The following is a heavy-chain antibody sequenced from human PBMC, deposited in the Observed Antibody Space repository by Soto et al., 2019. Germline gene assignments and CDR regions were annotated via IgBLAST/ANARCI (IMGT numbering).Heavy chain of an antibody. Sequence: PSETLSLTCTVSGGSISSGGYYWTWIRQHPGKGLEWIGYNYYSGITYYNPSLKSRVTISLDTSKNQFSLKLSSVTAADTAVYYCARVVVVIPPGYYYAMDVWGQGTTVTVSS. J-gene: IGHJ6*02. V-gene: IGHV4-31*03. CDR3: ARVVVVIPPGYYYAMDV. CDR1: GGSISSGGYY. D-gene: IGHD3-22*01. CDR2: NYYSGIT.